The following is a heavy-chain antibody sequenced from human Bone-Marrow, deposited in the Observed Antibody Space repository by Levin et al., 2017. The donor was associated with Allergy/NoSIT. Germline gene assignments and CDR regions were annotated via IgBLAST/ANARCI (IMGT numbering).Heavy chain of an antibody. D-gene: IGHD2/OR15-2a*01. CDR2: ISSDGSVT. Sequence: PGGSLRLSCVASGFTFSDYWMHWVRQAPGKGLVWVSRISSDGSVTNYADSVKGRFTIYRDNARNTLYLQMNNLRAEDTALYYCASALGGASGPHGNSLESWGQGTLVTVSS. CDR3: ASALGGASGPHGNSLES. V-gene: IGHV3-74*01. J-gene: IGHJ4*02. CDR1: GFTFSDYW.